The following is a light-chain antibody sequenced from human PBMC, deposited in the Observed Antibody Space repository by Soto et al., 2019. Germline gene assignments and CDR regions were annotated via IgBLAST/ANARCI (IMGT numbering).Light chain of an antibody. V-gene: IGKV1-5*01. CDR1: QSISRS. CDR3: QQYNSYLLT. CDR2: DAS. Sequence: DIQMTQSPSTLSASVGDRVTITCRASQSISRSLAWYQQKPGKAPNLLIYDASSLESGVPSRFSGSEFGTEFALTISSLQPDDFATYHCQQYNSYLLTFGPGTTVDIK. J-gene: IGKJ3*01.